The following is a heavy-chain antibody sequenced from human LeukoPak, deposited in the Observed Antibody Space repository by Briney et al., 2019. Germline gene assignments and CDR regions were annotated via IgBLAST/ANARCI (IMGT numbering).Heavy chain of an antibody. CDR3: VIHEVTS. CDR2: IKYDGSEK. CDR1: GFTFGYYW. Sequence: HPGGSLRLSCAASGFTFGYYWMSWVRQAPGKGLEWVANIKYDGSEKYYVDSVKGRFTISRDNAKETLYLQVSSLRAEDTAIYYCVIHEVTSWGQGTLVTVSS. V-gene: IGHV3-7*03. D-gene: IGHD2-21*02. J-gene: IGHJ5*02.